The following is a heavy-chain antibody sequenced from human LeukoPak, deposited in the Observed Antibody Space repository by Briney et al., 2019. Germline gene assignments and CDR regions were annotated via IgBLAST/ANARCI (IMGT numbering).Heavy chain of an antibody. CDR3: ARDRRAPYYGFRSGYIDHYYMDV. Sequence: PGGSLRLSCAASRFTFNNYWMSWVRQAPGKGLEWVANIKQDGSEKYYVDSVKGRFTISRDNAKNSLYLQMNSLRAEDTAVYYCARDRRAPYYGFRSGYIDHYYMDVWGKGTTVTVSS. CDR2: IKQDGSEK. J-gene: IGHJ6*03. CDR1: RFTFNNYW. D-gene: IGHD3-3*01. V-gene: IGHV3-7*01.